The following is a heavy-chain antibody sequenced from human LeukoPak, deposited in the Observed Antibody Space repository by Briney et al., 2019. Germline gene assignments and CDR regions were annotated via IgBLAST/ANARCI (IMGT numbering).Heavy chain of an antibody. J-gene: IGHJ4*02. Sequence: ASVKVSCKASGYTFTGYYMHWVRQAPGQGLEWMGWINPNSGGTNYAQEFQGRVTMTRDTSISTAYMELSRLRSDDTAVYYCARDTGGYDLAYWGQGTLVTVSS. V-gene: IGHV1-2*02. D-gene: IGHD5-12*01. CDR3: ARDTGGYDLAY. CDR2: INPNSGGT. CDR1: GYTFTGYY.